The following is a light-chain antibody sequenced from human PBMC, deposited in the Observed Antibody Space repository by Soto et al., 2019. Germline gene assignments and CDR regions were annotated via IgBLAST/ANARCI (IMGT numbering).Light chain of an antibody. CDR2: DVS. CDR1: SSPIGPYDY. CDR3: CSYTGSYTWM. J-gene: IGLJ3*02. V-gene: IGLV2-11*01. Sequence: QPVLTQPRSLSGSPGQSVTISCTGTSSPIGPYDYVSWYQQHPGKAPKLIIYDVSQRPSGVPDRFSGSHSGNTASLTISGLQADDEADYYCCSYTGSYTWMFGGGTKLTVL.